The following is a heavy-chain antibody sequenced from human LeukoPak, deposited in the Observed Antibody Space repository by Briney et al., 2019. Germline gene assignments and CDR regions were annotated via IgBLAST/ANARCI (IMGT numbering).Heavy chain of an antibody. J-gene: IGHJ4*02. CDR2: INPSGGGT. V-gene: IGHV1-46*01. CDR1: GYTFTNYC. Sequence: ASVKVSCKTSGYTFTNYCIHWVRQAPGQGPEWMGIINPSGGGTTYAPKFQGRVTMTKDTSTTTVYMIMNSLRSADTALYYCARETDVAVAANYFDYWGQGTLVTVSS. D-gene: IGHD6-19*01. CDR3: ARETDVAVAANYFDY.